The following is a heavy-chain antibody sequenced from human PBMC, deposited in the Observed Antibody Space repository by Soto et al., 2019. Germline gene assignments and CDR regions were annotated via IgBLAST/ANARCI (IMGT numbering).Heavy chain of an antibody. CDR3: ATEGGYPGSNFYGAY. Sequence: EVQLVESGGGLVEPGGSIRLSCVASSGFTFTRAYMTWVRQAPGKGLEWVGRIKANHVGGTTDYATSVKGRFTISRDDSKNTLYLEMNSLKSEDTSVYYCATEGGYPGSNFYGAYWGQGVLVTVSS. J-gene: IGHJ4*02. D-gene: IGHD1-26*01. CDR1: GFTFTRAY. CDR2: IKANHVGGTT. V-gene: IGHV3-15*01.